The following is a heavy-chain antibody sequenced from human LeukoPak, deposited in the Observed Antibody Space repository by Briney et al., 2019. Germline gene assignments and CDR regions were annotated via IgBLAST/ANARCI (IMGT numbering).Heavy chain of an antibody. D-gene: IGHD5-24*01. J-gene: IGHJ6*02. V-gene: IGHV3-74*01. CDR1: GFTFSSYW. CDR2: INGDGSST. CDR3: ARDRGYAMDV. Sequence: GGSLRLSCAASGFTFSSYWMHWVRQAPGKGLVWVSRINGDGSSTSYADSVKGRFTISRDNAKNTLYLQMNSLRAEDTAVYYCARDRGYAMDVWGQGTTVTVSS.